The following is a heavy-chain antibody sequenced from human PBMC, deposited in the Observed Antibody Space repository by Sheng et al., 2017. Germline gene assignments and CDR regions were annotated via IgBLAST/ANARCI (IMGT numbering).Heavy chain of an antibody. CDR1: EFIVGDNH. Sequence: EVQLVESGGGLVQPGGSLRLSCAASEFIVGDNHMSWVRQTPGKGLEWVAVIDPRGQISYAGSVEGRFFISRDNSKNTLYFEMTSLRDDDTAVYYCASGWWSHDHWGQGTLVKVSS. J-gene: IGHJ4*02. D-gene: IGHD2-15*01. CDR2: IDPRGQI. V-gene: IGHV3-66*01. CDR3: ASGWWSHDH.